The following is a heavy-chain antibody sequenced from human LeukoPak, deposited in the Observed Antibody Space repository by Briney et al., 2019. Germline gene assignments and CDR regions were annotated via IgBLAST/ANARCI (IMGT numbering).Heavy chain of an antibody. D-gene: IGHD6-19*01. CDR3: TTDKSGWYH. Sequence: PGGSLRLSCAASGFTFSNAWMSWVRQAPGKGLEWVGRTKSKTDGGTTDYAAPVKGRFTISRDDSKNALYLQMNSLKTEDTAVYYCTTDKSGWYHWGQGTLVTVSS. J-gene: IGHJ4*02. V-gene: IGHV3-15*01. CDR2: TKSKTDGGTT. CDR1: GFTFSNAW.